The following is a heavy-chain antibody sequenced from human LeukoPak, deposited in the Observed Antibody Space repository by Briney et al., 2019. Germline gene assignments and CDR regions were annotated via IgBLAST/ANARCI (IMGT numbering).Heavy chain of an antibody. CDR2: ISSSSDSI. CDR3: ARCSGGTCYSGAHSFYGMDV. V-gene: IGHV3-21*01. D-gene: IGHD2-15*01. CDR1: GFTFSDYS. J-gene: IGHJ6*02. Sequence: PGGSLRLSCAASGFTFSDYSMNWARQAPGKGLEWVSSISSSSDSIYYADSVKGRFTISRDNAKNSLYLQVNSLRAEDTVVYYCARCSGGTCYSGAHSFYGMDVWGQGTTVSVSS.